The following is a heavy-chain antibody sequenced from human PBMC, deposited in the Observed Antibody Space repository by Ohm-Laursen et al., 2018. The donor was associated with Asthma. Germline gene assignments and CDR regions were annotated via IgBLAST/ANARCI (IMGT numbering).Heavy chain of an antibody. CDR3: ARIGPEWELPGREYSLHH. J-gene: IGHJ1*01. CDR2: IKQDASEK. Sequence: SLRLSCTASGFTFSSYWMSWVRQAPGKGLEWVANIKQDASEKYYLDSVRGRFTTSRDNAENSVFLQMNSLRAEDTAIYYCARIGPEWELPGREYSLHHWGEGTLVTVSS. V-gene: IGHV3-7*01. CDR1: GFTFSSYW. D-gene: IGHD1-26*01.